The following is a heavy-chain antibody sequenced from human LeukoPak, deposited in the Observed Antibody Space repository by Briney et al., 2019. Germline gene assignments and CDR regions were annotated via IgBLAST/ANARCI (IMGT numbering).Heavy chain of an antibody. CDR1: GFTFSSYA. J-gene: IGHJ4*02. CDR3: AKEAGSVYFYESSGYFDY. V-gene: IGHV3-23*01. Sequence: GGSLRLSCAASGFTFSSYAMSWVRQAPGKGLEWVSAISGSGGSTYYADSVKGRFTISRDNSKNTLYLQMNSLRAEDTAVYYCAKEAGSVYFYESSGYFDYWGQGTLVTVSS. D-gene: IGHD3-22*01. CDR2: ISGSGGST.